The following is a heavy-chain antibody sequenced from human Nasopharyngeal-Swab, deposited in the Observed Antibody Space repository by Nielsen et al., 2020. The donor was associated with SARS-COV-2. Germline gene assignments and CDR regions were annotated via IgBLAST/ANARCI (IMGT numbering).Heavy chain of an antibody. CDR2: ISSSSSYI. Sequence: ESLKISCAASGFTFDDYAMNWVRQAPGKGLEWVSSISSSSSYIYYADSVKGRFTISRDNAKNSLYLQMNSLRAEDTAVFYCTRDLGRWQLFDPWGQGTLVTVSS. V-gene: IGHV3-21*01. D-gene: IGHD7-27*01. CDR3: TRDLGRWQLFDP. CDR1: GFTFDDYA. J-gene: IGHJ5*02.